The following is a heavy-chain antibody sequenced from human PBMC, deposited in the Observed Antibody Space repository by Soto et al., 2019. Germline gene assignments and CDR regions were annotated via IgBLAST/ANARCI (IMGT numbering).Heavy chain of an antibody. D-gene: IGHD3-22*01. J-gene: IGHJ4*02. CDR2: MNPNSGNT. CDR3: ARRGYYDSSGYYHLLY. CDR1: GYTFTSYD. V-gene: IGHV1-8*01. Sequence: QVQLVQSGAEVKKPGASVKVSCKASGYTFTSYDINWVRQATGQGLEWMGWMNPNSGNTGYAQKFQGRVTMTRNTSISTADMELSSLRSEDTAVYYCARRGYYDSSGYYHLLYWGQGTLVTVSS.